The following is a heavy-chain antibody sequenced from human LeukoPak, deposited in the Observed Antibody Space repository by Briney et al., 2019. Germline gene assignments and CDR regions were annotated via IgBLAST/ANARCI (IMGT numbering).Heavy chain of an antibody. CDR2: ISWNSGNI. Sequence: SLTVYCAASGFSFDDYAMHWVRQAPGKGLAWVSGISWNSGNIGYADSVKGRFTIARDNAKNSLYLQMNSLRAEDMALYYCAKGSYSYGSRPIDSWCQGTLVTVPS. J-gene: IGHJ4*02. D-gene: IGHD5-18*01. CDR1: GFSFDDYA. V-gene: IGHV3-9*03. CDR3: AKGSYSYGSRPIDS.